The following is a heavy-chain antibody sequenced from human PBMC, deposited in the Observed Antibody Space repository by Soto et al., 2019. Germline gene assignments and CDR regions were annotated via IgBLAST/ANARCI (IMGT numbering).Heavy chain of an antibody. V-gene: IGHV5-10-1*01. CDR2: IDPSDSYV. CDR3: AGLLGGFGDSAFDY. J-gene: IGHJ4*01. Sequence: EVQLVQSGSEVKKPGESLRISCKGSGYTFSSYWITWVRQVPGIGLEWMGRIDPSDSYVNYNPSFQGHVTISVDKSVSTAYLQWSSVQASDSAIYYCAGLLGGFGDSAFDYWGQGTLVTVSS. CDR1: GYTFSSYW. D-gene: IGHD3-10*01.